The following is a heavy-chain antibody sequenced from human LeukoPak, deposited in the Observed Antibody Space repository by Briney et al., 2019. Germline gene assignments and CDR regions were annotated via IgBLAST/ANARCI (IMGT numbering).Heavy chain of an antibody. V-gene: IGHV4-39*07. D-gene: IGHD3-10*01. Sequence: SETLSLTCTVSGGSISSGSYYWSWIRQPPGKGLEWIGEINHSGSTNYNPSLKSRVTISVDTSKNQFSLKLSSVTAADTAVYYCARQDYYGSGPFDYWGQGTLVTVSS. J-gene: IGHJ4*02. CDR2: INHSGST. CDR3: ARQDYYGSGPFDY. CDR1: GGSISSGSYY.